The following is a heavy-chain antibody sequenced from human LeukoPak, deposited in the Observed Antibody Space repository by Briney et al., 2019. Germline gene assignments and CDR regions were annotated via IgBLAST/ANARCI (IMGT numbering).Heavy chain of an antibody. D-gene: IGHD5-12*01. V-gene: IGHV3-23*01. Sequence: GGSLTLSCAASGFTFSTYAMSWVRRAPGKGLEWLSALIDSGTSTFYADSVKGRFTISRDNSRNTLYLQMDSLRAEDTAVYYCAKQVAAPGPIDYWGQGTLVTVSS. CDR2: LIDSGTST. CDR1: GFTFSTYA. J-gene: IGHJ4*02. CDR3: AKQVAAPGPIDY.